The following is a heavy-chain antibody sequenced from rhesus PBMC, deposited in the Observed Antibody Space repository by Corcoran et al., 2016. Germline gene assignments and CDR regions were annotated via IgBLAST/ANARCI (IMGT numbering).Heavy chain of an antibody. J-gene: IGHJ4*01. Sequence: VTLKESGPALVKPTQTLTLTCTFSGFSPSTSGMGVGWIRQPSRKTLEWLALIYWDDDKRYSTSLKSRLTISKDTSKNQVVLTMTNMDPVDTATYYCARDQYCAGSGCYGFDYWGQGVLVTVSS. CDR3: ARDQYCAGSGCYGFDY. CDR2: IYWDDDK. D-gene: IGHD2-21*01. V-gene: IGHV2-1*01. CDR1: GFSPSTSGMG.